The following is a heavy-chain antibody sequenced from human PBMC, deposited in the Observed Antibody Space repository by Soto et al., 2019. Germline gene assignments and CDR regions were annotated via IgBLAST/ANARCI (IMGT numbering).Heavy chain of an antibody. Sequence: QVQLVQSGAEVKKPGSSVKVSCKASGGTFSSYAISWVRQAPGQGLEWMGGIIPIFGTANYPQKFQGRVTITADESTSTAYMELSSLRSEDTAVYYCARGGTGAYYYGSGSYYSYYGMDVWGQGTTVTVSS. V-gene: IGHV1-69*01. J-gene: IGHJ6*02. CDR2: IIPIFGTA. CDR1: GGTFSSYA. D-gene: IGHD3-10*01. CDR3: ARGGTGAYYYGSGSYYSYYGMDV.